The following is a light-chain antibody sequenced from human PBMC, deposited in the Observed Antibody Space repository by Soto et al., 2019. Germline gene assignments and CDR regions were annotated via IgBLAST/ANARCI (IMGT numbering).Light chain of an antibody. CDR3: QQYDTWPPT. J-gene: IGKJ1*01. Sequence: EIVMTQSPATLSVSPGEGVTLSCRASQSVNSKLAWYPQKPGQAPRVLIYEVSRRATGIPARFSGSGSGTEFTLSSSSLPSDDFAVYWCQQYDTWPPTFGQGAKV. V-gene: IGKV3-15*01. CDR1: QSVNSK. CDR2: EVS.